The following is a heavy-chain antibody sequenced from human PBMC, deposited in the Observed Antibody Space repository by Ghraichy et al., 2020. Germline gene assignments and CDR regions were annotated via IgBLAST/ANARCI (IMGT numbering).Heavy chain of an antibody. J-gene: IGHJ6*02. CDR3: ARESSSSARYGMHV. D-gene: IGHD6-13*01. CDR1: GFMFSSYW. CDR2: IKQDGGEK. Sequence: GGSLRLSCAASGFMFSSYWMSWVRQAPGKGLEWVANIKQDGGEKYYVDSVKGRFTISRDNAKSSLFLQMNSLRAEDTAVYYCARESSSSARYGMHVWGQGTTVTVSS. V-gene: IGHV3-7*01.